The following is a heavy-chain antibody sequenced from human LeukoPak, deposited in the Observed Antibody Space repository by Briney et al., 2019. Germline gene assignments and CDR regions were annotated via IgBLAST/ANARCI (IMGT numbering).Heavy chain of an antibody. CDR3: ARDRSGWQHAFDI. V-gene: IGHV3-21*01. CDR1: GFTFSSYS. J-gene: IGHJ3*02. Sequence: GGSRRLSCAASGFTFSSYSMNWVRQAPGKGLEWVSSISSSSSYIYYADSVKGRFTISRDNAKNSLYLQMNSLRAEDTAVYYCARDRSGWQHAFDIWGQGTMVTVSS. CDR2: ISSSSSYI. D-gene: IGHD6-19*01.